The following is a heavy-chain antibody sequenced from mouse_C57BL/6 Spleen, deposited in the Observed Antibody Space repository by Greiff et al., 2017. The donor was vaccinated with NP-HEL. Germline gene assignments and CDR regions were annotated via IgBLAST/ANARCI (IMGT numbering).Heavy chain of an antibody. J-gene: IGHJ3*01. CDR1: GYSFTDYN. D-gene: IGHD1-1*01. V-gene: IGHV1-39*01. CDR2: ITPNYGTT. Sequence: VHVQQSGPELVKPGASVKISCKASGYSFTDYNMNWVKQSHGKSLEWIGVITPNYGTTSYNQKFKGKATLTVDQSSSTAYMQLNSLTSEDSAVYYCARRDGSSAFAYGGQGTLFTVSA. CDR3: ARRDGSSAFAY.